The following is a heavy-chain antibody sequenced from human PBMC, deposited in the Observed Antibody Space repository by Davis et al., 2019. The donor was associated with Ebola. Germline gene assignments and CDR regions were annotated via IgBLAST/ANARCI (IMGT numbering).Heavy chain of an antibody. D-gene: IGHD3-16*01. CDR3: ARDPWGMEKDS. J-gene: IGHJ4*02. V-gene: IGHV1-18*01. Sequence: ASVKVSCKGSGYIFSNYGITWVRQAPGQGLEWMGWISTYNGNTHYAQKLQGRVSMTADTSTSTAYVELRSLRSDDTAVYYCARDPWGMEKDSWGQGTLVTISS. CDR2: ISTYNGNT. CDR1: GYIFSNYG.